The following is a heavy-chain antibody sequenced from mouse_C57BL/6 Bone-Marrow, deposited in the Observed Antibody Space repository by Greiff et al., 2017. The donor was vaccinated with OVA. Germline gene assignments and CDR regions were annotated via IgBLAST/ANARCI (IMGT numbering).Heavy chain of an antibody. J-gene: IGHJ4*01. Sequence: VQLKESGPELVKPGASVKISCKASGYSFTDYNMNWVKQSNGKSLEWIGVINPNYGTTSYNQKFKGKATLTVDQSSSTAYMQLNSLTSEDSAVYYCAREAAAQATGAMDYWGQGTSVTVSS. D-gene: IGHD3-2*02. CDR2: INPNYGTT. CDR1: GYSFTDYN. V-gene: IGHV1-39*01. CDR3: AREAAAQATGAMDY.